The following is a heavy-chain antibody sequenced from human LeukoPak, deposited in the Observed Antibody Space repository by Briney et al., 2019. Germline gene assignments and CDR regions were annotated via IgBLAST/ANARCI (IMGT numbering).Heavy chain of an antibody. D-gene: IGHD3-22*01. Sequence: GGSLRLSCAASGFTFDDYAMHWVRQAPGKGLEWVSGISWNSGSIGYADSVKGRFTISRDNAKNSLYLQMNSLRAEDMALYYCAKGNTYYYDSSGYYDYWGQGTLVTVSS. CDR1: GFTFDDYA. CDR2: ISWNSGSI. CDR3: AKGNTYYYDSSGYYDY. J-gene: IGHJ4*02. V-gene: IGHV3-9*03.